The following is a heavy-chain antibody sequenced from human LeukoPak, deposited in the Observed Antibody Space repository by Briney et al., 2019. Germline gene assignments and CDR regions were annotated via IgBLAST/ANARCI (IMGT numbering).Heavy chain of an antibody. Sequence: PGGSLRLSCAASGFTFRTYEMNWVRQAPGKGLEWVSYIGTIISTTYYADSVKGRFTVSRDDAKGSLYLQMSSLRAEDTAVYYCARTVYDLRGQRLIPGLDYWGQGTLVTVYS. V-gene: IGHV3-48*03. CDR3: ARTVYDLRGQRLIPGLDY. J-gene: IGHJ4*02. CDR1: GFTFRTYE. CDR2: IGTIISTT. D-gene: IGHD6-25*01.